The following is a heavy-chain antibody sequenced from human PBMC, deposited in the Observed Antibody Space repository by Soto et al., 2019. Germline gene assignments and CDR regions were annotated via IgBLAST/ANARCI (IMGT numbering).Heavy chain of an antibody. Sequence: PGGSLRLSCAASGFTFDDYAMHWVRQAPGKGLERVSGISWNSGSIGYADSVKGRFTISRDNAKNSLYLQMNSLRAEDTALYYCAKDRGLYCSGGSCYYYYGMDVWGQGTTVTVSS. CDR1: GFTFDDYA. CDR3: AKDRGLYCSGGSCYYYYGMDV. J-gene: IGHJ6*02. D-gene: IGHD2-15*01. V-gene: IGHV3-9*01. CDR2: ISWNSGSI.